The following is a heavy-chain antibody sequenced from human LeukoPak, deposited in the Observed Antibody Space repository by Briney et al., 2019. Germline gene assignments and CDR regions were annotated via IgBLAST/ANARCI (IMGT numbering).Heavy chain of an antibody. CDR1: GGTFSSYA. V-gene: IGHV1-69*13. J-gene: IGHJ4*02. CDR3: ARAGSEGSGDDY. Sequence: SVKVSCKASGGTFSSYAISWVRQAPGQGLEWMGGIIPIFGTANYAQKFQGRVTITADESTSTAYMELSSLRSEDTAVYYCARAGSEGSGDDYWGQGTLVTVSS. CDR2: IIPIFGTA. D-gene: IGHD3-3*01.